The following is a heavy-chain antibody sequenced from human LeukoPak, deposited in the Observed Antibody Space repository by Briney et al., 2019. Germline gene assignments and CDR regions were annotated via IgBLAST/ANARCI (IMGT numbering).Heavy chain of an antibody. CDR3: ARDPGYYYGMDV. V-gene: IGHV3-21*01. Sequence: GGSLRLSCAASGFTFSGYSMNWVRQAPGKGLEWVSSISSSSSYIYYADSVKGRFTISRDNAKNSLYLQMNSLRAEDTAVYYCARDPGYYYGMDVWGQGTTVTVSS. CDR2: ISSSSSYI. J-gene: IGHJ6*02. CDR1: GFTFSGYS.